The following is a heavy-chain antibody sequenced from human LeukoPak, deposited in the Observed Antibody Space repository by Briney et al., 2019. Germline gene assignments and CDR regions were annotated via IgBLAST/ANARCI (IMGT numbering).Heavy chain of an antibody. CDR1: GYTFTSYD. Sequence: ASVKVSCKASGYTFTSYDINWVRQATGQGLEWMGWMNPNSGNTGYAQKFQGRVTITRNTSISTAYMELSSLRSEDTAVYYCARVREDDVVVVAATGCYFDYWGQGTLVTVSS. CDR2: MNPNSGNT. J-gene: IGHJ4*02. D-gene: IGHD2-15*01. CDR3: ARVREDDVVVVAATGCYFDY. V-gene: IGHV1-8*03.